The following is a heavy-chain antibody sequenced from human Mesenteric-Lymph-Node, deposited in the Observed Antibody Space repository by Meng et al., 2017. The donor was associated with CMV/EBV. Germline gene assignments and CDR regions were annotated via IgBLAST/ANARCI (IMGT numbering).Heavy chain of an antibody. CDR1: GCPSSIRTHY. D-gene: IGHD3-22*01. V-gene: IGHV4-39*01. J-gene: IGHJ4*02. CDR2: VHHCGTT. Sequence: SRPGLVNPSRTRSSFTLVTGCPSSIRTHYCTSSRQPPAKGLESIGHVHHCGTTYYNPSLQGRLTISVDTSANLFSLRLTTVTAADTATYYCAKRGIYHSDYSEYWGQGTLVTVSS. CDR3: AKRGIYHSDYSEY.